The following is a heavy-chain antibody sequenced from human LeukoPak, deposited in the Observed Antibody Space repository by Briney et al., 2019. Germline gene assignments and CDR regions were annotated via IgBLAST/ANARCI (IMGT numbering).Heavy chain of an antibody. J-gene: IGHJ4*02. CDR3: ARERVTEYYDSSGYYFFDY. CDR1: GYTFTGYY. V-gene: IGHV1-2*02. CDR2: INPNSGGT. D-gene: IGHD3-22*01. Sequence: ASVKVSCKASGYTFTGYYMHWVRQAPGQGLEWMGWINPNSGGTNYAQKFQGRVTMTRDTSISTAYMELSRLRSDDTAAYYCARERVTEYYDSSGYYFFDYWGQGTLVTVSS.